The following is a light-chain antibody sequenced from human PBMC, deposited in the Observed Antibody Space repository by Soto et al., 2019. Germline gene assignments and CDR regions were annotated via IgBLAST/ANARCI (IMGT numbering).Light chain of an antibody. V-gene: IGLV2-14*03. Sequence: QSALTQPASVSGSPGQSITISCTGTSSDVGGYNFVSWYQHHPGKAHKLIIYDVSNRPSGVSNRFSGSKSGNTASLTISGLQAEDEADYYCTSYTSSITYVFGTGTKVTVL. J-gene: IGLJ1*01. CDR3: TSYTSSITYV. CDR2: DVS. CDR1: SSDVGGYNF.